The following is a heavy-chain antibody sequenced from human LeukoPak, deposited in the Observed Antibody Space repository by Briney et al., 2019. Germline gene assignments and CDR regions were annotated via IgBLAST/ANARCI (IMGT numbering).Heavy chain of an antibody. V-gene: IGHV3-21*01. D-gene: IGHD6-19*01. CDR1: GFTFSSYS. CDR3: ARDRTAMAGLFDY. Sequence: GGSLRLSCAASGFTFSSYSMNWVRQAPGKGLEWVSSISSSSSYIYYADSVKGRFTISRDNAKNSLYLQMNSLRAEDTAVYYCARDRTAMAGLFDYWGQGTLVTVSS. J-gene: IGHJ4*02. CDR2: ISSSSSYI.